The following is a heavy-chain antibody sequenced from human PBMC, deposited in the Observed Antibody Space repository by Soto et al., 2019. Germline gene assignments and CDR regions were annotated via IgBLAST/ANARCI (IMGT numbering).Heavy chain of an antibody. CDR1: GFTFSSYW. J-gene: IGHJ6*02. CDR2: INSDGSST. D-gene: IGHD3-3*01. Sequence: GGSLRLSCAASGFTFSSYWMHWVRQAPGKGLVWVSRINSDGSSTSYADSVKGRFTISRDNAKNTLYLQMNSLRAEDTAVYYCARDRAPYYDFWRGYYPGDYYYYGMDVWGQGTTVTVSS. V-gene: IGHV3-74*01. CDR3: ARDRAPYYDFWRGYYPGDYYYYGMDV.